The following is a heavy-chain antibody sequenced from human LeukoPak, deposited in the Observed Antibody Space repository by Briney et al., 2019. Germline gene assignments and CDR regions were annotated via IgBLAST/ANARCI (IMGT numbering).Heavy chain of an antibody. CDR1: GFTFSSYW. J-gene: IGHJ4*02. CDR2: IKQDGSEK. CDR3: ARGGIEVYYDYVWGSLFDY. V-gene: IGHV3-7*01. Sequence: GGSLRLSCAASGFTFSSYWMSWVRQAPGKGLEWVANIKQDGSEKYYVDSVKGRFTISRDNAKNSLYLQMNSLRAEDTAVYYCARGGIEVYYDYVWGSLFDYWGQGTLVTVSS. D-gene: IGHD3-16*01.